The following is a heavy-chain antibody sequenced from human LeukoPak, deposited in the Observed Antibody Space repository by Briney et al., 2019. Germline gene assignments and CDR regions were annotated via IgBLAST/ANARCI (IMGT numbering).Heavy chain of an antibody. V-gene: IGHV3-23*01. CDR2: INSSAGDT. Sequence: GGSLRLSCVASGFTFISYAMSWVRQAPGRGLEWVSAINSSAGDTYYTDPVKGRFTISRDNYENTLFLQMNSLRAEDTAVYYCAKHIIVGTTKSMDSWGQGTLVTVSS. CDR1: GFTFISYA. D-gene: IGHD1-26*01. CDR3: AKHIIVGTTKSMDS. J-gene: IGHJ4*02.